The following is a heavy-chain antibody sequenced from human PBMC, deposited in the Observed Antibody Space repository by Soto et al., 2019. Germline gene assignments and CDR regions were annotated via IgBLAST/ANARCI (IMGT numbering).Heavy chain of an antibody. CDR2: ISPAGTNQ. J-gene: IGHJ1*01. CDR3: ARQNSRISTRRFQH. D-gene: IGHD6-6*01. Sequence: GGSLRLSCVASGFIFSDYAMHWARQAPGKGLEWVALISPAGTNQYYADSAKGRFTISRDNSKNTLYLQMNSLRPEDTGLYYCARQNSRISTRRFQHWGPGTMVTVSS. V-gene: IGHV3-30-3*01. CDR1: GFIFSDYA.